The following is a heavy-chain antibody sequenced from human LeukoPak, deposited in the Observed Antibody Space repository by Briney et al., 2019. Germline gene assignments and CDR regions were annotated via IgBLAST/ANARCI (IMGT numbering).Heavy chain of an antibody. J-gene: IGHJ4*02. D-gene: IGHD3-22*01. CDR3: SRGLDSRKLLY. CDR1: GASFCIGDEY. CDR2: IHTRGRL. V-gene: IGHV4-31*03. Sequence: SQTLSLTRTVSGASFCIGDEYCPSIRQNRGEGLELIGSIHTRGRLYDNPSLESRDTISIDTSKNQFSLHLNSGTAADRAVYFCSRGLDSRKLLYWVQGPLVSVSS.